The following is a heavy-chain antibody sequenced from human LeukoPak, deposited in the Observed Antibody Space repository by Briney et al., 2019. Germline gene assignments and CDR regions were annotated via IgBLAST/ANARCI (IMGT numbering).Heavy chain of an antibody. CDR2: ISSSSSYI. V-gene: IGHV3-21*01. Sequence: GGSLRLSCAASGFTFSSYSMNWVRQAPGKGLEWVSSISSSSSYIYYADSVKGRFTISRDNAKNSLYLQMNSLRAEDTAVYYCARVFTIFGVVSPFDYWGQGTLVTVSS. D-gene: IGHD3-3*01. CDR1: GFTFSSYS. J-gene: IGHJ4*02. CDR3: ARVFTIFGVVSPFDY.